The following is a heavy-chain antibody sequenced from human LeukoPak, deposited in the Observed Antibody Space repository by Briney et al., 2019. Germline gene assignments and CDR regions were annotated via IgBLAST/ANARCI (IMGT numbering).Heavy chain of an antibody. CDR2: IVVGSGNT. CDR3: AADWDYYDSSGYYPPTFNY. J-gene: IGHJ4*02. D-gene: IGHD3-22*01. Sequence: GASVKVSCKASGFTFTSSAVQWVRQARGQRLEWIGWIVVGSGNTNYAQKFQERVTITRDMSTSTAYMELSSLRSEDTAVYYCAADWDYYDSSGYYPPTFNYWGQGTLATVSS. V-gene: IGHV1-58*01. CDR1: GFTFTSSA.